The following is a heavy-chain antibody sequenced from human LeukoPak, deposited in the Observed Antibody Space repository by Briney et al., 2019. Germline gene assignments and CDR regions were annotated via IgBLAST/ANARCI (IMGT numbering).Heavy chain of an antibody. CDR1: GGSISSGGYS. V-gene: IGHV4-30-2*01. CDR3: ATSPASYDSSGYYYYFDY. Sequence: SETLSLTCAVSGGSISSGGYSWRWLRQPPGKGLEWIGYIYHSGSTYYNPSLKSRVTISVDRSKNQFSLKLSSVTAADTAVYYCATSPASYDSSGYYYYFDYWGQGTLVTVSS. CDR2: IYHSGST. J-gene: IGHJ4*02. D-gene: IGHD3-22*01.